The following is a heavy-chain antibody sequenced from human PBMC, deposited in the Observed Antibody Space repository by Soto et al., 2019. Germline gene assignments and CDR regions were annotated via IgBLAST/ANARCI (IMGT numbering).Heavy chain of an antibody. CDR1: GYTFTSYD. Sequence: ASVKVSCKASGYTFTSYDINWVRQATGQGLEWMGWMNPNRGNTGYAQKFQGRVTMTRNTSISTAYMELSSLRSEDTAVYYCARGRLSIPGYIASSANDYWGQGTLVTVSS. CDR2: MNPNRGNT. D-gene: IGHD2-15*01. V-gene: IGHV1-8*01. J-gene: IGHJ4*02. CDR3: ARGRLSIPGYIASSANDY.